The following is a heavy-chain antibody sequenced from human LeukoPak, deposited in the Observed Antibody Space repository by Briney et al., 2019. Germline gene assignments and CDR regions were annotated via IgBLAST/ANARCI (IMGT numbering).Heavy chain of an antibody. CDR1: GFTFSTYL. D-gene: IGHD6-19*01. Sequence: GGSLRLSCAASGFTFSTYLMHSVRQAPGKGLEWVGRIKSKSDGGAPDYSSPVKGRFSISRDDSKDLVYLQMDSLETEDTAVYYCVTRGEVGSGGWYYFDYWGQGTLVTVSS. V-gene: IGHV3-15*01. J-gene: IGHJ4*02. CDR2: IKSKSDGGAP. CDR3: VTRGEVGSGGWYYFDY.